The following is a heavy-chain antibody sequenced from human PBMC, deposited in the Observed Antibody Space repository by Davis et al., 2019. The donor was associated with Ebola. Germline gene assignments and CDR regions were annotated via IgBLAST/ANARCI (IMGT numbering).Heavy chain of an antibody. D-gene: IGHD3-16*01. J-gene: IGHJ4*02. Sequence: PGGSLRLSCAASGFTFSSYAMSWVRQAPGKGLEWVSAHSGSGGSTYYADSVRGRFTISRDNSKNTLYLQMNSLRAEDTAVYYCASRNYYDLYYFDYWGQGTLVTVSS. V-gene: IGHV3-23*01. CDR3: ASRNYYDLYYFDY. CDR1: GFTFSSYA. CDR2: HSGSGGST.